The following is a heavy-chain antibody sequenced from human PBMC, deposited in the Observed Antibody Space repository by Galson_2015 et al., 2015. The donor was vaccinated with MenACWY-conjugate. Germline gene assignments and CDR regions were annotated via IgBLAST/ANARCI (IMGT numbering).Heavy chain of an antibody. J-gene: IGHJ4*02. CDR2: IKADGSLS. CDR3: ARDNNWSFDS. V-gene: IGHV3-74*01. CDR1: GFTFNNYW. D-gene: IGHD1-1*01. Sequence: SLRLSCAASGFTFNNYWMLWVRQPPGKGLEWISYIKADGSLSNYADSVKGRFTISTDNAKNMVYLQMDGLGDEDTAVYFCARDNNWSFDSWGQGTLVTVSS.